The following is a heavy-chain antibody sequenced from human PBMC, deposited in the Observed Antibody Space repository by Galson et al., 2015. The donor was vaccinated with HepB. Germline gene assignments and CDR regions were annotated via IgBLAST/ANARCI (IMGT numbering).Heavy chain of an antibody. CDR3: ARESPHGYDDY. D-gene: IGHD5-12*01. V-gene: IGHV1-69*13. CDR1: GGTFSNYA. Sequence: SVKVSCKASGGTFSNYATSWVRQPPGPGLEWMGGIIPMFATAKNAQKFQGRVTITADESTSTAYMELSSLRSDDTAVYYCARESPHGYDDYWCQGTLVIVAS. CDR2: IIPMFATA. J-gene: IGHJ4*02.